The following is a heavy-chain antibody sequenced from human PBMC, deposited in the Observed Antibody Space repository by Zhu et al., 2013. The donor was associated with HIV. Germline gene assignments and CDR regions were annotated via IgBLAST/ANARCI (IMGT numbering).Heavy chain of an antibody. J-gene: IGHJ3*02. CDR1: GYTFTGYY. Sequence: QVQLVQSGAEVKKPGASVKVSCKASGYTFTGYYMHWVRQAPGQGLEWMGWINPNSGGTNYAQKFQGRVTMTRDTSISTAYMELSRLRSDDTAVYYCARFHQLLWFGSSTPGDAFDIVGPRDKWSPSL. CDR2: INPNSGGT. D-gene: IGHD3-10*01. V-gene: IGHV1-2*02. CDR3: ARFHQLLWFGSSTPGDAFDI.